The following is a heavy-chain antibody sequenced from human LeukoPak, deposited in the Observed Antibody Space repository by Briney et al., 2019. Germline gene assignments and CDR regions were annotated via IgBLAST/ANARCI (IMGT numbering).Heavy chain of an antibody. J-gene: IGHJ4*02. CDR1: GYSISSGYY. Sequence: SETLSLTCTVSGYSISSGYYWGWIRQPPGKGLEWIGSIYQTGTTYFNPSLKSRVTMSVDPSKNQFSLRLNSVTAADTAVYYCARDPYCINGVCRGPFDYWGQGTLVTVSS. CDR2: IYQTGTT. V-gene: IGHV4-38-2*02. CDR3: ARDPYCINGVCRGPFDY. D-gene: IGHD2-8*01.